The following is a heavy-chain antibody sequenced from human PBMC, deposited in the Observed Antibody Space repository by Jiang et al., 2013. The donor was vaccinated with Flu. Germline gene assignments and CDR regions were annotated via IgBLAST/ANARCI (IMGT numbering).Heavy chain of an antibody. Sequence: TFSSYAMSWVRQAPGKGLEWVSVISGNGDRTYNADSVKGRFTISRDNSKNTLYLQMNTLRAEDTAVYYCAKPRRYSSSWFYFDCWGQGTLVTVSS. D-gene: IGHD6-13*01. CDR2: ISGNGDRT. J-gene: IGHJ4*02. CDR3: AKPRRYSSSWFYFDC. CDR1: TFSSYA. V-gene: IGHV3-23*01.